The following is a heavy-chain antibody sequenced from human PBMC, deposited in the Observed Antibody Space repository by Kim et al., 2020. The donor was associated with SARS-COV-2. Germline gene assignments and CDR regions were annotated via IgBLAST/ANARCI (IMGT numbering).Heavy chain of an antibody. D-gene: IGHD6-13*01. V-gene: IGHV3-33*01. CDR3: ARDEGQHQTFDY. CDR1: GFTFSSYG. Sequence: GGSLRLSCAASGFTFSSYGMHWVRQAPGKGLEWVAVIWYDGSNKYYADSVKGRFTISRDNSKNTLYLQMNSLRAEDTAVYYCARDEGQHQTFDYWGQGTLVTVSS. CDR2: IWYDGSNK. J-gene: IGHJ4*02.